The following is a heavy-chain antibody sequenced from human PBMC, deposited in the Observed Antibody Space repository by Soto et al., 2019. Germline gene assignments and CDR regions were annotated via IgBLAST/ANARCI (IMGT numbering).Heavy chain of an antibody. CDR3: ARHSLALRKNNWFDP. D-gene: IGHD3-3*02. V-gene: IGHV4-39*01. Sequence: SETLSLTCTVSGDSITISDFYWGCFRQPPGKGLEWIGSIFYLGSSYYNPSLKSRVTMSVDTSKNQFSLRLRSVTAADTALYFCARHSLALRKNNWFDPWGQGIMVTVSS. CDR1: GDSITISDFY. J-gene: IGHJ5*02. CDR2: IFYLGSS.